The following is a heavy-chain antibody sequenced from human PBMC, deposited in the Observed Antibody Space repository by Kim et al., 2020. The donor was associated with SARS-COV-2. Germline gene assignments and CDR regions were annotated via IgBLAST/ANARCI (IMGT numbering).Heavy chain of an antibody. CDR3: ARHGEYYYGSGSYYYNWFDP. CDR1: GYSFTSYW. Sequence: GESLKISCKGSGYSFTSYWISWVRQMPGKGLEWMGRIDPSDSYTNYSPSFQGHVTISADKSISTAYLQWSSLKASDTAMYYCARHGEYYYGSGSYYYNWFDPWGQGTLVTVSS. D-gene: IGHD3-10*01. J-gene: IGHJ5*02. V-gene: IGHV5-10-1*01. CDR2: IDPSDSYT.